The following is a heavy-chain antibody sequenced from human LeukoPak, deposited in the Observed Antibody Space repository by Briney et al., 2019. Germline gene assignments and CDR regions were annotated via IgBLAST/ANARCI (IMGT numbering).Heavy chain of an antibody. CDR2: ISAYNGNT. V-gene: IGHV1-18*01. D-gene: IGHD3/OR15-3a*01. CDR1: GYTFTSYG. J-gene: IGHJ6*02. CDR3: ARVWTIPGGMDV. Sequence: GASVKVSCKASGYTFTSYGISWVRQAPGQGLECMGWISAYNGNTNHAPNLQGRVTMTTDTSTSTACMELRSLRSDDTAVYYCARVWTIPGGMDVWGQGTTVTVSS.